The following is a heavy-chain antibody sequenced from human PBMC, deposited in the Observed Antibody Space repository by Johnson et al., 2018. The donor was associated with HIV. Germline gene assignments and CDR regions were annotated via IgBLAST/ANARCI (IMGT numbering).Heavy chain of an antibody. D-gene: IGHD1-14*01. V-gene: IGHV3-43*01. CDR3: TTDVRPKYRHYAFDI. Sequence: VQLVESGGGLVQPGGSLRLSCGASGFTFSDHWMQWVRQAPGKGLEWVSLISWDGGSTYYADSVKGRFTISRDNSKNSLYLQMNSLRTEDTAVYYCTTDVRPKYRHYAFDIWGQGTMVTVSS. J-gene: IGHJ3*02. CDR2: ISWDGGST. CDR1: GFTFSDHW.